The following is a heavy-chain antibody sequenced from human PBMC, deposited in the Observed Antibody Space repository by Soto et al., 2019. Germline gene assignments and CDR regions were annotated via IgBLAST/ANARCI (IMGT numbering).Heavy chain of an antibody. CDR1: GGTFNSYS. Sequence: QVQLVQSGAEMQKSGSSVKVSCKASGGTFNSYSISWVRQAPGQGLEWMGRIVPVLNTADYAQKFQGRLTITADESTNTAYLELSSLTSEDTAVYYCAIPPFSRGYSAYNLWGQGTLVTV. J-gene: IGHJ4*02. CDR2: IVPVLNTA. D-gene: IGHD5-12*01. CDR3: AIPPFSRGYSAYNL. V-gene: IGHV1-69*08.